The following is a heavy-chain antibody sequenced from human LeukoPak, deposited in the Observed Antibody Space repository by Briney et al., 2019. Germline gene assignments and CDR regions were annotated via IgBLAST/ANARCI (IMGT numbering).Heavy chain of an antibody. Sequence: GSLRLSCVGALGSHWMGWVRQAPGKGLEWVANIKEDGSQKYYMDSVKGRFTISRDNAKSSLFLQMYNLRVEDTAVYYCTRDQTWGQGTLVTVSS. CDR2: IKEDGSQK. CDR3: TRDQT. V-gene: IGHV3-7*01. J-gene: IGHJ4*02. CDR1: LGSHW.